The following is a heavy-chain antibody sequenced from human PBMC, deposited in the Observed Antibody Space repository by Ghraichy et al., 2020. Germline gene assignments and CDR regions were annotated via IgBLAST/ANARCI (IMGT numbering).Heavy chain of an antibody. J-gene: IGHJ4*02. CDR3: ARVCGGSNCKNFQY. V-gene: IGHV1-2*06. D-gene: IGHD2-21*01. CDR1: GYSFTGYD. Sequence: ASVKVSCKASGYSFTGYDMHWVRQTAGQGLEWMGRINPNSGGTNYAQKFQGRVTMTRDTSISTAYMELSRLSSDDTAVYYCARVCGGSNCKNFQYWGQGTVVTDSS. CDR2: INPNSGGT.